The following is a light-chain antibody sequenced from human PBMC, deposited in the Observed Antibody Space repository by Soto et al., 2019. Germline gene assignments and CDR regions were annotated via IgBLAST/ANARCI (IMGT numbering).Light chain of an antibody. CDR1: SSEVGGYNY. CDR2: EVS. Sequence: QSLLTQPPSSSGSPGQSVTISCTGSSSEVGGYNYVSWYQQHPGKAPKVIINEVSKRPSGVPDRFSGSKSGNTASLTVSGLQADDEADYYCSSYAGSNTFVFGSGTKVTVL. J-gene: IGLJ1*01. CDR3: SSYAGSNTFV. V-gene: IGLV2-8*01.